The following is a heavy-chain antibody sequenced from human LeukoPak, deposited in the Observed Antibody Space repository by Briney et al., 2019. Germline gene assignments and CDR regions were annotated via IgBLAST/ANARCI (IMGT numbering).Heavy chain of an antibody. CDR1: GFTFSSYT. Sequence: GRSLRLSCAASGFTFSSYTMHWVRQAPGKGLEWVAVISYDGSNKYYADSVKGRFTISRDNSKNTLYLQMNSLRAEDTAVYYCARDGSPNYYDSSGYYYWGQGTLVTVSS. CDR2: ISYDGSNK. CDR3: ARDGSPNYYDSSGYYY. V-gene: IGHV3-30-3*01. J-gene: IGHJ4*02. D-gene: IGHD3-22*01.